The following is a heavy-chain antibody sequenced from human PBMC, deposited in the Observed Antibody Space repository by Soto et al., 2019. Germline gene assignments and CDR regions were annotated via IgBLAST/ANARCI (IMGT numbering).Heavy chain of an antibody. V-gene: IGHV1-8*01. Sequence: QVQLVQSGAEVKKPGASVKVSCKASGYTFTSYDINWVRQATGQGLEWMGWMNPNSGNTGYAQKFQGRVTMTRNTSISTAYMERSSLRSEDTAVYYCARGRPPNIAARRWVGWFDPWGQGTLVTVSS. J-gene: IGHJ5*02. CDR1: GYTFTSYD. CDR3: ARGRPPNIAARRWVGWFDP. CDR2: MNPNSGNT. D-gene: IGHD6-6*01.